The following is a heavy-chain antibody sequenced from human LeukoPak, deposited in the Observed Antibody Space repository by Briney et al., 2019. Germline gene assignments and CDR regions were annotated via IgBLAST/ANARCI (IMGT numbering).Heavy chain of an antibody. D-gene: IGHD3-22*01. V-gene: IGHV3-64*01. CDR2: ISSNGGST. J-gene: IGHJ4*02. CDR1: EFIFSSYA. Sequence: GGSLRLSCVASEFIFSSYAMHWVRQAPGKGLEYVSAISSNGGSTYYANSVKGRFTISRDNSKNTLYLQMGSLRAEDMAVYYCARGHPHYYYDSSGYWPPADYWGQGTLVTVSS. CDR3: ARGHPHYYYDSSGYWPPADY.